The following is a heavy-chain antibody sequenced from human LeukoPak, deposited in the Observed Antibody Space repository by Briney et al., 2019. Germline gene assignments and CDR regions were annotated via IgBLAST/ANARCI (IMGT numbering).Heavy chain of an antibody. Sequence: SETLSLTCTVSGGSSSNYYWTWIRQPPGKGLEWIGYIYYSGSTNYNPSLKSRVTISVDTSKNQFSLKLSSVTAADTAVYYCAKLGSGTNNWFDPWGQGTLVTVSP. CDR2: IYYSGST. J-gene: IGHJ5*02. CDR3: AKLGSGTNNWFDP. V-gene: IGHV4-59*08. CDR1: GGSSSNYY. D-gene: IGHD3-10*01.